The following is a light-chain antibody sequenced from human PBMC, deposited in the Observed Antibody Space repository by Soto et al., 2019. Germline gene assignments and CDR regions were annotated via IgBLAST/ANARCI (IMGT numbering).Light chain of an antibody. J-gene: IGKJ5*01. V-gene: IGKV4-1*01. CDR3: QQFYPVPVT. Sequence: DIVMTQSPDSLAVSLGERATINCKSSQTVLRSSNNKNHLAWYQQKPGQPPKLLISWASTRESGVPDRFSGSGSGTDFTLTISRLQAEDVGVYYCQQFYPVPVTFGQGTRLEIK. CDR1: QTVLRSSNNKNH. CDR2: WAS.